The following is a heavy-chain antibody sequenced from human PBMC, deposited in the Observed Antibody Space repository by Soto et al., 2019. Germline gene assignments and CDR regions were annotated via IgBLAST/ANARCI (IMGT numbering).Heavy chain of an antibody. V-gene: IGHV1-18*01. CDR1: GYTFTSYG. J-gene: IGHJ4*02. Sequence: ASVKVSCKASGYTFTSYGISWVRQAPGQGLEWMGWISAYNGNTNYAQKLQGRVTMTTDTSTSTAYMELRSLRSDDTAVYYCARAEMITFGGVIVGVYYYWGQGTLVTVSS. CDR3: ARAEMITFGGVIVGVYYY. CDR2: ISAYNGNT. D-gene: IGHD3-16*02.